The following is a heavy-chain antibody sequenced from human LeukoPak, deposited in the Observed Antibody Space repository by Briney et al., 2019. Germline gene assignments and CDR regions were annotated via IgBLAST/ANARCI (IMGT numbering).Heavy chain of an antibody. V-gene: IGHV3-23*01. D-gene: IGHD3/OR15-3a*01. CDR2: ISRTGGTT. Sequence: GGSLRLSCATSGFTFSSYAMSWVRQVPGKGLQWVSGISRTGGTTYNAVSVKGRFSISRDNSKNTLYLQMDSLGAEDTAIYYCAKDIAVGWTGYALGRYGMDVWGQGTTVTVSS. CDR1: GFTFSSYA. J-gene: IGHJ6*02. CDR3: AKDIAVGWTGYALGRYGMDV.